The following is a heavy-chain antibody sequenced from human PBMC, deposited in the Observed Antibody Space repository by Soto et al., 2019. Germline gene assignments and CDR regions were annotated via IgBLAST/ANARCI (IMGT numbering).Heavy chain of an antibody. J-gene: IGHJ1*01. CDR2: INHSGST. V-gene: IGHV4-34*01. D-gene: IGHD6-13*01. Sequence: QVQLQQWGAGLLKPSETLSLTCAVSGGSFSGYYWSWIRQPPGNGLEWIGEINHSGSTNYNPSLKSRVTMSVDPSKNQLSLKLSSVTAADTAVYSCARGPYSRSWDISGLSRAEYFQQWGQGTLVTVSS. CDR3: ARGPYSRSWDISGLSRAEYFQQ. CDR1: GGSFSGYY.